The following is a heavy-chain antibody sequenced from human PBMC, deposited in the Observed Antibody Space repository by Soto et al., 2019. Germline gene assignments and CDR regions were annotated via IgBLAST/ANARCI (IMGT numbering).Heavy chain of an antibody. D-gene: IGHD3-3*01. CDR3: ARGRYYDFWSGYDAFDI. CDR2: MDPNSGNT. Sequence: ASVKVSCKASGYTFTSYDINWVRQATGQGLEWMGWMDPNSGNTGYAQKFQGRVTMTRNTSISTAYMELSSLRSEDTAVYYCARGRYYDFWSGYDAFDIWGQGTMVTVSS. V-gene: IGHV1-8*01. CDR1: GYTFTSYD. J-gene: IGHJ3*02.